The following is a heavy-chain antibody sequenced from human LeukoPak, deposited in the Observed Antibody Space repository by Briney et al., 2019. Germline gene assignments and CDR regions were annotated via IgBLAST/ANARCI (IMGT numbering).Heavy chain of an antibody. CDR3: VRQFPQAAAGAAWYFDL. V-gene: IGHV3-11*04. Sequence: GGSLRLSCAASGFTFSDYNMRWIRQAPGKGLEWVSSISRSGSTKYYADSVKGRFTISRDNAKNSLYLQMSSLRVEDTAIYYCVRQFPQAAAGAAWYFDLWGRGTLVTVSS. CDR2: ISRSGSTK. CDR1: GFTFSDYN. J-gene: IGHJ2*01. D-gene: IGHD6-13*01.